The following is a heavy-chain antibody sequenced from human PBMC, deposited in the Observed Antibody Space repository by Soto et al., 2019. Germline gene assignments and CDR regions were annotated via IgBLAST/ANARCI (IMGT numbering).Heavy chain of an antibody. CDR2: IYSGGSS. V-gene: IGHV3-53*01. J-gene: IGHJ4*02. CDR1: GFTVSSNY. D-gene: IGHD1-20*01. CDR3: ARAITGTTAFDY. Sequence: EVQLVESGGGLIQPGGSLRLSCAASGFTVSSNYMSWVRQAPGKGLEWVSVIYSGGSSYYADSVMGRFTISRDNSKNTVYLQMNSLRAEDTAVYYCARAITGTTAFDYWGQGTLVTVSS.